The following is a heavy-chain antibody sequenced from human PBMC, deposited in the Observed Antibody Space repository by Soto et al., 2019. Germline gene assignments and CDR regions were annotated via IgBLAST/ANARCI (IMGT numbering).Heavy chain of an antibody. Sequence: PSETMSLTCTVAGGSIGSSSDYWGLIRQPPGKGLEWIGNVYYGGSTYYNPSLKSRVTISVETSKSQFSLKLSSVTAADTAVYYCAGGDYYHSSGYYFYYYTMDIWGPGTTVTV. CDR3: AGGDYYHSSGYYFYYYTMDI. D-gene: IGHD3-22*01. V-gene: IGHV4-39*01. J-gene: IGHJ6*02. CDR2: VYYGGST. CDR1: GGSIGSSSDY.